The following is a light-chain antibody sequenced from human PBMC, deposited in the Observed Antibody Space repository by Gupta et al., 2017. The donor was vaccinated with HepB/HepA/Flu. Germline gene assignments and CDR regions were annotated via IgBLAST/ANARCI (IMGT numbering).Light chain of an antibody. CDR1: KSVSSN. Sequence: EIVMTQSPATLSVSPGERATLSCRASKSVSSNLAWYQQKPGQAPRLLIYDASTRATGIPARFSGSGSGTEFTLTISSLQSEDFAVYYCQQYNNWLTFGGGTKVEIK. CDR3: QQYNNWLT. CDR2: DAS. J-gene: IGKJ4*01. V-gene: IGKV3-15*01.